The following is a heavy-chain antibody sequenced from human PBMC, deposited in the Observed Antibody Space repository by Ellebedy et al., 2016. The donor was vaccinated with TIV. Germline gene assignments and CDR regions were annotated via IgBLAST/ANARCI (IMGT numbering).Heavy chain of an antibody. CDR3: VRHSASRWLQPYPRFDS. V-gene: IGHV3-21*04. Sequence: GESLKISCAASGFPFSSYSMNWVRQAPGKGLEWVSCISSSGTYIYYADSLKGRFTISRDSAKNSLYLQMNSLRAEDTAIYYCVRHSASRWLQPYPRFDSWGQGTLVTVSS. J-gene: IGHJ4*02. CDR1: GFPFSSYS. CDR2: ISSSGTYI. D-gene: IGHD5-24*01.